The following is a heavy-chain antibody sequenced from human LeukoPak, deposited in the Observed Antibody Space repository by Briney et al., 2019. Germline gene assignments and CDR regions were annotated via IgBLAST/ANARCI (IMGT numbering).Heavy chain of an antibody. D-gene: IGHD2-2*01. V-gene: IGHV4-34*01. CDR3: ARFVVVPAAIYYFDY. Sequence: PETLSLTCAVYGGSFSGYYWSWIRQPPGKGLEWIGEINHSGSTNYNPSLKRRVTISVDTSKNQFSLKLSSVTAADTAVYYCARFVVVPAAIYYFDYWGQGTLVTVSS. CDR1: GGSFSGYY. J-gene: IGHJ4*02. CDR2: INHSGST.